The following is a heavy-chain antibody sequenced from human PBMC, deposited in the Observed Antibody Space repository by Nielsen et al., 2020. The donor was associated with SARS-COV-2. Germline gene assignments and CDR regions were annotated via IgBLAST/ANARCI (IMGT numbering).Heavy chain of an antibody. CDR1: GFTFSSYA. CDR3: AKDLDFWSGYYTY. Sequence: GGSLRLSCAASGFTFSSYAMSWVRQAPGKGLEWVSAISGSGASTYYADSVKGRFTISRDNSKNTLYLQMNSLRAEDTAVYYCAKDLDFWSGYYTYWGQGTLVTVSS. J-gene: IGHJ4*02. CDR2: ISGSGAST. D-gene: IGHD3-3*01. V-gene: IGHV3-23*01.